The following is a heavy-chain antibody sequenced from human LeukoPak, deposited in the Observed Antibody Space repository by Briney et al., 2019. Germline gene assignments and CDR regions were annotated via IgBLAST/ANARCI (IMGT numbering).Heavy chain of an antibody. D-gene: IGHD6-13*01. CDR1: GFTFSSYG. J-gene: IGHJ4*02. CDR2: IWYDGSNK. Sequence: GGSLRLSCAASGFTFSSYGMHWVRQAPGKGLEWVAVIWYDGSNKYYADSVKGRFTISRDNSKNTLYLQMNSLRAEDTAVYYCARVAYSIPYYFDYWGQGTLVTVSS. CDR3: ARVAYSIPYYFDY. V-gene: IGHV3-33*01.